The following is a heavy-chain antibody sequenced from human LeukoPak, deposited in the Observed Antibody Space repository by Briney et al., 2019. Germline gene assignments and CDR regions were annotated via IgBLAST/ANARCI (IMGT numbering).Heavy chain of an antibody. CDR3: ARNLAGTLDQ. CDR2: IYSGGST. CDR1: GFTFSSYW. Sequence: GGSLRLSCAASGFTFSSYWMSWVRQAPGKGLEWVSVIYSGGSTTYADSVKGRFTISRDNSKNTVFLQMNSLRAEDTAVYYCARNLAGTLDQWGQGTLVIVSS. D-gene: IGHD6-19*01. J-gene: IGHJ4*02. V-gene: IGHV3-66*01.